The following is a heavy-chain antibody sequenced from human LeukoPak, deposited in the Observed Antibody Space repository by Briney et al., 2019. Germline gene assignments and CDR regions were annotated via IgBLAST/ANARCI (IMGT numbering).Heavy chain of an antibody. CDR3: ASRPLYGSGTPY. V-gene: IGHV3-53*01. CDR2: IYSGGST. Sequence: GGSLRLSCAASGFTVSSSYMTWVRQAPGKGLERVSVIYSGGSTYYADSVRGRFTLSRDNSKNTLYLQMNSLRAEDTAVYYCASRPLYGSGTPYWGQGTLVTVSS. CDR1: GFTVSSSY. J-gene: IGHJ4*02. D-gene: IGHD3-10*01.